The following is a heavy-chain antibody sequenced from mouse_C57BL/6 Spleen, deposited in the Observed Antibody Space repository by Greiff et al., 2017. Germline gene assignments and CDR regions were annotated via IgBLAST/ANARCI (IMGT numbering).Heavy chain of an antibody. CDR1: GYTFTSYW. Sequence: QVQLQQPGAELVRPGSSVKLSCKASGYTFTSYWMDWVKQRPGQGLEWIGNIYPSDSETHYNQKFKDKATLTVDKSSSRAYMQLSRLTSEDSAVYYCARGGLSGFDDWGQGTTLTVSS. V-gene: IGHV1-61*01. D-gene: IGHD2-2*01. CDR3: ARGGLSGFDD. CDR2: IYPSDSET. J-gene: IGHJ2*01.